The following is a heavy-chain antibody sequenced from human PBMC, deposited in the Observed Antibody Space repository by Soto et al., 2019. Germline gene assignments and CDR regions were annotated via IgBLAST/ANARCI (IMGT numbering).Heavy chain of an antibody. D-gene: IGHD3-10*01. CDR1: GFTFSSYA. J-gene: IGHJ4*02. V-gene: IGHV3-23*01. CDR3: AKGVLWFGELSYFDY. CDR2: ISGSGGST. Sequence: EVQLLESGGGLVQPGGSLRLSCAASGFTFSSYAMSWVRQAPGKGLEWVSAISGSGGSTYYADSVKGRFTISRDNSKHTLYLQMNSLRAEDTAVYYCAKGVLWFGELSYFDYWGQGTLVTVSS.